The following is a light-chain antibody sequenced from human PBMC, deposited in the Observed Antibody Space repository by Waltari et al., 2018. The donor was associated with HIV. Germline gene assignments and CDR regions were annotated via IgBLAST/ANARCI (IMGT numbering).Light chain of an antibody. CDR2: EDN. Sequence: QSALTQPASVSGSPGQSITISCTGTSSDVGSYNVVSWYQQHPGKAPKIMIYEDNKRPSGVSNRFSGSKAGNTASLTISWLQAEDEADYYCCSYTGSTTWVFGGGTKLTVL. V-gene: IGLV2-23*01. CDR3: CSYTGSTTWV. CDR1: SSDVGSYNV. J-gene: IGLJ3*02.